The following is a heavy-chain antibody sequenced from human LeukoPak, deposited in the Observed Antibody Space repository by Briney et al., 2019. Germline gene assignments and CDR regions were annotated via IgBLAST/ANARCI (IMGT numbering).Heavy chain of an antibody. Sequence: GGSLRLSCSASGFTFSSYAMHWVRQAPGKGLXXXXXISSNGGSTYYADSVRGRFTISRDNSKNTLYLQLSRLRPEDTAVYYCVAGYCSSASCPMGAEYFQHWGQGTLVTVSS. J-gene: IGHJ1*01. CDR1: GFTFSSYA. V-gene: IGHV3-64D*06. CDR3: VAGYCSSASCPMGAEYFQH. CDR2: ISSNGGST. D-gene: IGHD2-2*01.